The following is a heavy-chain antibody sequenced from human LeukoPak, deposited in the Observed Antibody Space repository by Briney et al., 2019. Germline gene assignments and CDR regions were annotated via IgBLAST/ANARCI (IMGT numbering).Heavy chain of an antibody. CDR3: ARDSIVGATETNYYYYYYMDV. D-gene: IGHD1-26*01. V-gene: IGHV7-4-1*02. Sequence: ASVKVSCKASGYSFTRYALNWVRQAPGQGLEWMGWINTNTGNPTYAQALTGRFVFSLDNSVSTAYLQISSLKAEDTAVYYCARDSIVGATETNYYYYYYMDVWGKGTTVTVSS. J-gene: IGHJ6*03. CDR2: INTNTGNP. CDR1: GYSFTRYA.